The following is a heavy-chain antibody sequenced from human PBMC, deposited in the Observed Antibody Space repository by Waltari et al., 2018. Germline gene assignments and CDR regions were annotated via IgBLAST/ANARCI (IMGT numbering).Heavy chain of an antibody. CDR1: GFTFSSYS. J-gene: IGHJ4*02. V-gene: IGHV3-21*01. CDR3: MATEIFDY. D-gene: IGHD5-12*01. CDR2: ISSSSSYR. Sequence: EVQLVESGGGLVKPGGSLRLSCAASGFTFSSYSMNWVRQAPGKGLEWVSSISSSSSYRYYADSVKGRFTISRDNAKNSLYLQMNSLRAEDTAVYYCMATEIFDYWGQGTLVTVSS.